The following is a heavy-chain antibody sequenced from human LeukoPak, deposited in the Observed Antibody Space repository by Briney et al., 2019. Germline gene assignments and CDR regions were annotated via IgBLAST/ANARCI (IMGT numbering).Heavy chain of an antibody. D-gene: IGHD5-18*01. CDR1: GDSVSSNSAA. CDR3: VRSGVHTAMVQNFDY. V-gene: IGHV6-1*01. Sequence: SQTLSLICAISGDSVSSNSAAWNWIRQSPSRGLEWLGRTYYGSKWNNDYAVSVKSRIIINADTSKNQFSLQLDSVTPEDTAVYYCVRSGVHTAMVQNFDYWGQGTLVTVSS. CDR2: TYYGSKWNN. J-gene: IGHJ4*02.